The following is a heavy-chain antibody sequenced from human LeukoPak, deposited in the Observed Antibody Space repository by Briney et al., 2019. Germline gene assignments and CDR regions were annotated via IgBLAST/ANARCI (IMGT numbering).Heavy chain of an antibody. Sequence: ASVKVSCKASGHTFTNYYMHWVRQAPGQGLEWMGLIHPSGGSTDYAQKFQGRVTMTGDTSTTTVYMELSSLRSEDTGVYYCARGGDSGSQGAFDIWGQGTMVTVSS. D-gene: IGHD1-26*01. CDR2: IHPSGGST. CDR1: GHTFTNYY. J-gene: IGHJ3*02. V-gene: IGHV1-46*01. CDR3: ARGGDSGSQGAFDI.